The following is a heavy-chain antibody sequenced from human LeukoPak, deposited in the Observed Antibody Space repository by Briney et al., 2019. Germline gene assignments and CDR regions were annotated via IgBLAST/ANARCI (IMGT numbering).Heavy chain of an antibody. D-gene: IGHD6-13*01. Sequence: ASVKVSCKASGYTFTSYGISWVRQAPGQGLEWMGWINPNSGGINYAQKFQGRVTMTRDTSISTAYMELSRLRSDDTAVYYCARGKYSSSWYGSYFDYWGQGTLVTVSS. CDR2: INPNSGGI. CDR1: GYTFTSYG. V-gene: IGHV1-2*02. CDR3: ARGKYSSSWYGSYFDY. J-gene: IGHJ4*02.